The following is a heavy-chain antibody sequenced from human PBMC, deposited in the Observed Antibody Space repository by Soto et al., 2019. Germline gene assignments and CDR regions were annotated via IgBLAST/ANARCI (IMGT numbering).Heavy chain of an antibody. CDR1: GGSISTGGYS. CDR2: IYHSGST. CDR3: ARGHYRYAMDV. J-gene: IGHJ6*02. Sequence: KPSETLSLTCDVSGGSISTGGYSWNWIRQPPGKGLEWVGYIYHSGSTYDNPSLKSRVTMSVNRSKNQFSLNLTSVTAADTAVYFCARGHYRYAMDVWGQGTTVTVSS. V-gene: IGHV4-30-2*01.